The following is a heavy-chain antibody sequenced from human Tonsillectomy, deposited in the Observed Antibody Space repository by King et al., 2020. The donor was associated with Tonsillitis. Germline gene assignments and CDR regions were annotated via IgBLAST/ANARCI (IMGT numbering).Heavy chain of an antibody. V-gene: IGHV3-23*04. D-gene: IGHD2-15*01. CDR1: GFTFSSYA. J-gene: IGHJ6*02. Sequence: VQLVESGGGLVQPGGSLRLSCAASGFTFSSYAMSWVRPAPGKGLEWVSTISGSGGSTYYADSVKGRFTISRENSKNTLYLQMNSLRAEDTAIYYCAKDRGGGGSDYGMDVWGQGTTVSVSS. CDR3: AKDRGGGGSDYGMDV. CDR2: ISGSGGST.